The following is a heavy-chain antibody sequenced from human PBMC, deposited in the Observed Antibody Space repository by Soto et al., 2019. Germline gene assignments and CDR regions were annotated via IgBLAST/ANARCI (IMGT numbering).Heavy chain of an antibody. Sequence: SETLSLTCTVSGGSISSYYWIWIRQPPGKGLEWIGYIYYSGSTNYNPSLKSRVTISVDTSKNQFSLKLSSVTAADTAVYYCARDPGHDAFDIWGQGTMVTVSS. CDR2: IYYSGST. V-gene: IGHV4-59*01. CDR1: GGSISSYY. J-gene: IGHJ3*02. CDR3: ARDPGHDAFDI.